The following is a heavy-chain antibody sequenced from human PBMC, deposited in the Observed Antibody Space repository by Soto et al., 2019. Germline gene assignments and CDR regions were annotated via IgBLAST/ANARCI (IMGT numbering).Heavy chain of an antibody. CDR1: GGSISSYY. Sequence: SETLSLTCTVSGGSISSYYWSWIRQPPGKGLEWIGYIYYSGSTNYNPSLKSRVTISVDTSKNQFSLKLSSVTAADTAVYYCARGTQWLVQLFDYWGQGTLVTSPQ. V-gene: IGHV4-59*01. J-gene: IGHJ4*02. CDR2: IYYSGST. CDR3: ARGTQWLVQLFDY. D-gene: IGHD6-19*01.